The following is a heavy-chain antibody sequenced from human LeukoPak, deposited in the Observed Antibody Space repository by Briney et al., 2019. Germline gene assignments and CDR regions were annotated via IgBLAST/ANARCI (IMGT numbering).Heavy chain of an antibody. Sequence: PGGSLRLSCAASGFSFSSHSMNWVRQAPGKGLEWVSSIGSTSSYIYYADSVKGRFTISRDNAKNSLYLQMNSLRGEDTAVYYCARDLGVRSRPYSDYWGQGTLVTVSS. CDR3: ARDLGVRSRPYSDY. D-gene: IGHD6-6*01. J-gene: IGHJ4*02. V-gene: IGHV3-21*06. CDR1: GFSFSSHS. CDR2: IGSTSSYI.